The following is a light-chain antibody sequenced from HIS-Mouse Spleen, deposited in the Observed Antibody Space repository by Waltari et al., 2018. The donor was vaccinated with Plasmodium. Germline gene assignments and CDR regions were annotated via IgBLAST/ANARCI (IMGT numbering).Light chain of an antibody. J-gene: IGLJ3*02. CDR3: CSYAGSYTWV. CDR2: AVS. Sequence: QSALTQPRSVSGSPGPSVPISCTGTSSDVGGYNYVSWYHQNPGKAPKLMIYAVSKRPSGVPDRFSGSKSGNTASLTISGLQAEDEADYYCCSYAGSYTWVFGGGTKLTVL. V-gene: IGLV2-11*01. CDR1: SSDVGGYNY.